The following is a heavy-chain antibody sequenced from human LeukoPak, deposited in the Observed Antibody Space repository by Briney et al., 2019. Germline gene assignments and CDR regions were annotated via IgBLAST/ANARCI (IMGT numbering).Heavy chain of an antibody. CDR2: FNHSGST. D-gene: IGHD6-19*01. J-gene: IGHJ5*02. CDR1: GGSFSGYY. Sequence: PSETLSLTCAVYGGSFSGYYWSWIRQPPGKGLEWIGEFNHSGSTNYNPSLKSRVTISVDTSKNQFSLKLSSVTAADTAVYYCARGNGFIAVAALFHTTPGYNWFDPWGQGTLVTVSS. CDR3: ARGNGFIAVAALFHTTPGYNWFDP. V-gene: IGHV4-34*01.